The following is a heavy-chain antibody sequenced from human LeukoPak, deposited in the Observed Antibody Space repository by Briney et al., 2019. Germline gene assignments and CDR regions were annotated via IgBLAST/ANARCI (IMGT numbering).Heavy chain of an antibody. D-gene: IGHD1-26*01. CDR3: AKALLKWELLPFDY. CDR2: ISGSGGST. V-gene: IGHV3-23*01. Sequence: GGSLRLSCAASGFTFSSYAMSWVRQAPGKGLEWVSAISGSGGSTYYADSVKGRFTISRDNSENTLYLQMNSLRAEDTAVYYCAKALLKWELLPFDYWGQGTLVTVSS. CDR1: GFTFSSYA. J-gene: IGHJ4*02.